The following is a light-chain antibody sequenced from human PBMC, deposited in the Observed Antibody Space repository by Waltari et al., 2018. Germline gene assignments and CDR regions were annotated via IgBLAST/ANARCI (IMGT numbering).Light chain of an antibody. CDR2: SAS. CDR3: LQDHNYPST. J-gene: IGKJ1*01. Sequence: AVQMTQSPSSLSALVGDRVSITCRASQGIGSDLAWYQQRPGRAPTLLVFSASTLHTGVPSRFSGSGSGTDSTLTINSLQPEDFATYYCLQDHNYPSTFGQGTNVEI. CDR1: QGIGSD. V-gene: IGKV1-6*01.